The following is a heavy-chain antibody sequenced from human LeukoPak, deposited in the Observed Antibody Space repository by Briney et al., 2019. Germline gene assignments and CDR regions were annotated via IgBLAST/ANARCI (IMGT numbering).Heavy chain of an antibody. CDR1: GGSINTYY. J-gene: IGHJ4*02. D-gene: IGHD6-25*01. CDR2: IYTSGST. V-gene: IGHV4-4*07. CDR3: VRRYSSAWYFDY. Sequence: PSETLSLTCTVSGGSINTYYWSWSRQPAGKGLEWIGRIYTSGSTDYNPSLKSRVTMSVDTSKNQFSLKLSSVTAADTAVYYCVRRYSSAWYFDYWGQGTLVTVSS.